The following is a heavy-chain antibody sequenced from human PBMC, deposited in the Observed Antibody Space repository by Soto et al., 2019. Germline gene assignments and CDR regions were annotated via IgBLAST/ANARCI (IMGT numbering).Heavy chain of an antibody. CDR1: GFTFSSYW. Sequence: PGESLRLSCAASGFTFSSYWMSWVRQAPGKGLEWVANIKHDGSERYYVDSLKGRFTISRDNAKNSLYLQMNSLRAEDTAVYYCATDSGTSDYWGQGTLVTVSS. CDR2: IKHDGSER. CDR3: ATDSGTSDY. V-gene: IGHV3-7*01. J-gene: IGHJ4*02. D-gene: IGHD1-1*01.